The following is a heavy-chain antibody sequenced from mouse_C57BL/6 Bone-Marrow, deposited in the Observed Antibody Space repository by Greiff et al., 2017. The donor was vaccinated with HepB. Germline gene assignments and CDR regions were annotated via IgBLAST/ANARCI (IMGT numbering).Heavy chain of an antibody. J-gene: IGHJ3*01. CDR2: IRNKANNHAT. Sequence: EVQLVESGGGLVQPGGSMKLSCAASGFTFSDAWMDWVRQSPEKGLEWVAEIRNKANNHATYYAESVKGRFTISRDDSKNSVYLQMNSLRAADTGIYYCTRPYYGSSLAYWGQGTLVTVSA. CDR1: GFTFSDAW. V-gene: IGHV6-6*01. D-gene: IGHD1-1*01. CDR3: TRPYYGSSLAY.